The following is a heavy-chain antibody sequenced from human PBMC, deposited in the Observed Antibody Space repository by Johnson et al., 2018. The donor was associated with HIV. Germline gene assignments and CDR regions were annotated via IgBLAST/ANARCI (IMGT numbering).Heavy chain of an antibody. CDR3: ARGMTTVTNHDAFDI. Sequence: EEQLVESGGGLVQPGGSLRLSCAASGFIFSDHYMDWVRQAPGKGLEWVGRTRNKANSYTTEYAPSVKGRFTISRDDSKTSLYLQMNSLKSEDTAVYYCARGMTTVTNHDAFDIWGQGTMVTVSS. J-gene: IGHJ3*02. V-gene: IGHV3-72*01. CDR2: TRNKANSYTT. D-gene: IGHD4-17*01. CDR1: GFIFSDHY.